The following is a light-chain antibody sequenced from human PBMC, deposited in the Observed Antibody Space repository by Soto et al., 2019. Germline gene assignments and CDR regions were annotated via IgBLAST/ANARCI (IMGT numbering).Light chain of an antibody. Sequence: ITREPSTLAGCVGDRVTINCRASENIKNWLAWYQQTPGKAPKVLISDASRLETGVPSRFSGSGYGTDFTLTITSLQTDDFGTYHCQQYDVHPKTCGQGTKGDI. CDR2: DAS. CDR1: ENIKNW. CDR3: QQYDVHPKT. V-gene: IGKV1-5*01. J-gene: IGKJ1*01.